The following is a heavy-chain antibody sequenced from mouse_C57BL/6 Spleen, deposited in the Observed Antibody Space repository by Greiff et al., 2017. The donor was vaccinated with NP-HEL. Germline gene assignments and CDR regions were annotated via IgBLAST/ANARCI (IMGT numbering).Heavy chain of an antibody. D-gene: IGHD2-1*01. Sequence: EVKLMESGGGLVKPGGSLKLSCAASGFTFSDYGMHWVRQAPEKGLEWVAYISSGSSTIYYADTVKGRFTISRDNAKNTLFLQMTSLRSEDTAMYYCAREVYFRYFDYWGQGTTLTVSS. CDR2: ISSGSSTI. CDR3: AREVYFRYFDY. J-gene: IGHJ2*01. V-gene: IGHV5-17*01. CDR1: GFTFSDYG.